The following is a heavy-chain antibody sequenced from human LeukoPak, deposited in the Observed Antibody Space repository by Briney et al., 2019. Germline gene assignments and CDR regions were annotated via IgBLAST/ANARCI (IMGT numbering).Heavy chain of an antibody. CDR1: GFTVSSNY. CDR3: ARSGGDFWSGSFGYLDY. J-gene: IGHJ4*02. Sequence: GGSLRLSCAASGFTVSSNYMSWVRQAPGKGLEWVSVIYSGGSTYYADSVKGRFTISRDNSKNTLYLQMNSLRAEDTAVYYCARSGGDFWSGSFGYLDYWGQGTLVTVSS. CDR2: IYSGGST. D-gene: IGHD3-3*01. V-gene: IGHV3-53*01.